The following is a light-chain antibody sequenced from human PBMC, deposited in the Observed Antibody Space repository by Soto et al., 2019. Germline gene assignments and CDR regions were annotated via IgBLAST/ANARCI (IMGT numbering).Light chain of an antibody. Sequence: AIRMTQSPSSLSASTGDRVTITCRASQGISSYLAWYQKKPGKAPKLLIYAASTLQSGVPSRFSGSGSGTDFTLTINSLQSEDFAIYYCQPYNNWPLTVGGGTKVDIK. CDR1: QGISSY. J-gene: IGKJ4*01. CDR3: QPYNNWPLT. V-gene: IGKV1-8*01. CDR2: AAS.